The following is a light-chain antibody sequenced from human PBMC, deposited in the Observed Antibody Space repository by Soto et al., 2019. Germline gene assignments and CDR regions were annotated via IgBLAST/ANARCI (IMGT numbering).Light chain of an antibody. CDR1: QSVRSY. CDR3: QQRTNWPPIT. V-gene: IGKV3-11*01. J-gene: IGKJ5*01. CDR2: DAS. Sequence: IVLTQSPATLSLSPGERATLSCRASQSVRSYLAWYQQKPGQAPRLLIYDASNRATGIPSRFIGSGSGTDFTLTISSLEPEDFAVYYCQQRTNWPPITFGQGTRLEIK.